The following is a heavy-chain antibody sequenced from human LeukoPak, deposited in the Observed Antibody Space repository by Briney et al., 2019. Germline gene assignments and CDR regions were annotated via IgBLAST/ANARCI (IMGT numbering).Heavy chain of an antibody. V-gene: IGHV3-23*01. J-gene: IGHJ4*01. CDR3: AKGIYSSGWSYFDY. CDR1: GFTFSNSA. CDR2: LSGSGITT. D-gene: IGHD6-19*01. Sequence: GGSLRLSCAASGFTFSNSAMSWDRQAPGKGLEWVSTLSGSGITTYYADSVKGRFTISRDNSKNTLYLQMNSLRAEDTAVYYCAKGIYSSGWSYFDYWGHGTLVTVSS.